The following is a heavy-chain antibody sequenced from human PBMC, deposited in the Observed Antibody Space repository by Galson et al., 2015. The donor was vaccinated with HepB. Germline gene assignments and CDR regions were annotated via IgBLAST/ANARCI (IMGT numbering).Heavy chain of an antibody. Sequence: SLRLSCAASGFTVSSNYMSWVRQAPGKGLEWVSVIYSGGSTYYADSVKGRFTISRDNSKNTLYLQMNSLRAEDTAVYYCARDRWSVAGTGGMDVWGQGTTVTVSS. D-gene: IGHD6-19*01. CDR3: ARDRWSVAGTGGMDV. J-gene: IGHJ6*02. CDR2: IYSGGST. CDR1: GFTVSSNY. V-gene: IGHV3-53*01.